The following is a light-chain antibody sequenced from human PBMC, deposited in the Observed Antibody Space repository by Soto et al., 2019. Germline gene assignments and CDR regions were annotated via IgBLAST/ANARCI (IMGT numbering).Light chain of an antibody. J-gene: IGLJ3*02. CDR2: EVS. V-gene: IGLV2-14*01. Sequence: QSALTQPASVSGSPGETITISCTGTSNDVGGYGYVSWYRQYEGKAPTLMVSEVSYRPSGVSDRFSGSKSGTTAFLTIFGLQLEDEGHYYCSLYSPSSLLFGGGTQLTVL. CDR3: SLYSPSSLL. CDR1: SNDVGGYGY.